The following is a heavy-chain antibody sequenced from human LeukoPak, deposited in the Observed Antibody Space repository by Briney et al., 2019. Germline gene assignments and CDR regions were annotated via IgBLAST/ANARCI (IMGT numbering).Heavy chain of an antibody. J-gene: IGHJ6*03. V-gene: IGHV4-61*02. D-gene: IGHD2-15*01. CDR3: ARAKYCSGATCYSSYYYYLDV. Sequence: SQTLSLTCTVSGGSISSSRYYWSWIRQPAGKRLEWIGRIYTNGGTNYNPSLKSRVTISIDTSKNQFSLKLSSMTAADTAVYYCARAKYCSGATCYSSYYYYLDVWGKGTTVTVSS. CDR1: GGSISSSRYY. CDR2: IYTNGGT.